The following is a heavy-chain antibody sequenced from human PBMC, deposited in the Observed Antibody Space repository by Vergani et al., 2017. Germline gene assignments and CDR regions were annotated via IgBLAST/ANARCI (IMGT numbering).Heavy chain of an antibody. J-gene: IGHJ4*02. V-gene: IGHV4-39*01. CDR1: GGSISSSSYY. CDR3: ARGDSSGYPDRLDY. D-gene: IGHD3-22*01. CDR2: IYYSGST. Sequence: QLQLQESGPGLVKPSETLSLTCTVSGGSISSSSYYWGWIRQPPGKGLEWIGSIYYSGSTYYNPSLKSRVTISVDTSKNQFSLKLSSVTAADTAVYYCARGDSSGYPDRLDYGGQGTLVTVSS.